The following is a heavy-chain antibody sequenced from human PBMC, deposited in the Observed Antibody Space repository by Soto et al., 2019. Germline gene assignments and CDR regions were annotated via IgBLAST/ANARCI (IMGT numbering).Heavy chain of an antibody. CDR2: IYSAGGT. V-gene: IGHV3-53*01. CDR1: GFTVGSSY. J-gene: IGHJ4*02. Sequence: GGSLRLSCAASGFTVGSSYMTWVRQAPGKGLQWLSTIYSAGGTYYADSVKGRFTISRDSSKNTLFLHMNSLRAEDTAVYYCARGLVGSTTAFDYWGQGTLVTVSS. CDR3: ARGLVGSTTAFDY. D-gene: IGHD1-26*01.